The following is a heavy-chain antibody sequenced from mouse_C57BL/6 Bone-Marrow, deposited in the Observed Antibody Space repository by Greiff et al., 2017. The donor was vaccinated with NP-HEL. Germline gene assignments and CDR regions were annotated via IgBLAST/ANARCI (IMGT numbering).Heavy chain of an antibody. CDR3: ARYSPLYYFDY. J-gene: IGHJ2*01. Sequence: DVKLVESGGGLVQPGGSLSLSCAASGFTFTDYYMSWVRQPPGKALEWLGFIRNKANGYTTEYSASVKGRFTISRDNSQSILYLQMNALRAEDSATYYCARYSPLYYFDYWGQGTTLTVSS. CDR2: IRNKANGYTT. V-gene: IGHV7-3*01. CDR1: GFTFTDYY.